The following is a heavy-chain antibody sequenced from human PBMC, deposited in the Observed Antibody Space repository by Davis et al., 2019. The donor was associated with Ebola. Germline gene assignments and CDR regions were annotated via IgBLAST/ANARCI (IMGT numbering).Heavy chain of an antibody. CDR2: IRSKAYGGTT. Sequence: GGSLRLSCTASGFTFGDYAMSWVRQAPGKGLEWVGFIRSKAYGGTTEYAASVKGRFTISRDDSKSIAYLQMNSLKTEDTAVYYCTRDEGDILTGYVYYYGMDVWGQGTTVTVSS. CDR3: TRDEGDILTGYVYYYGMDV. J-gene: IGHJ6*02. D-gene: IGHD3-9*01. V-gene: IGHV3-49*04. CDR1: GFTFGDYA.